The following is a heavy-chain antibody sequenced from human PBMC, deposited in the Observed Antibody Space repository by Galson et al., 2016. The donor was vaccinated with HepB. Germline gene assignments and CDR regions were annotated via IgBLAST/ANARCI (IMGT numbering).Heavy chain of an antibody. CDR3: ASVSPARDQWSREFYDY. CDR2: FYITGTT. D-gene: IGHD3-10*01. V-gene: IGHV4-4*07. Sequence: SETLSLTCSVSGASVSDYYWSWIRQSAGKGLEWVGRFYITGTTNYNPSLRSRVAMSVDTSANVFSLKLVSVTAADTAIYYCASVSPARDQWSREFYDYWGQGALVTVSS. CDR1: GASVSDYY. J-gene: IGHJ4*02.